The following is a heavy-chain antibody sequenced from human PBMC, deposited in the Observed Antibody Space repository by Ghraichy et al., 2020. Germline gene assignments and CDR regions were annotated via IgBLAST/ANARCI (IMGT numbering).Heavy chain of an antibody. CDR2: INHSGST. D-gene: IGHD1-26*01. CDR1: GGSFSGYY. CDR3: ARRTPRLYSGSYYGNFDY. J-gene: IGHJ4*02. V-gene: IGHV4-34*01. Sequence: SETLSLTCAVYGGSFSGYYWSWIRQPPGKGLEWIGEINHSGSTNYNPSLKSRVTISVDTSKNQFSLKLSSVTAADTAVYYCARRTPRLYSGSYYGNFDYWGQGTLVTVSS.